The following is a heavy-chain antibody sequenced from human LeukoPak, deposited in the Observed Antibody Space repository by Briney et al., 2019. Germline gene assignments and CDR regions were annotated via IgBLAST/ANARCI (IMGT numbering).Heavy chain of an antibody. CDR1: GGSVSSGSYY. CDR3: ARDSSGYNFDY. CDR2: IYYSGST. D-gene: IGHD3-22*01. Sequence: SETLSLTCTVSGGSVSSGSYYWSWIRQPPGKGLEWIGYIYYSGSTNYNPSLKSRVTISVDTSKNQFSLKLSSVTAADTAVYYCARDSSGYNFDYWGQGTLVTASS. J-gene: IGHJ4*02. V-gene: IGHV4-61*01.